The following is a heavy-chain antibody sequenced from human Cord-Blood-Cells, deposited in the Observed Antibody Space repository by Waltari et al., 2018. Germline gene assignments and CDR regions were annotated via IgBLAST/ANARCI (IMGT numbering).Heavy chain of an antibody. D-gene: IGHD5-12*01. CDR2: RIPLCGTG. CDR1: GGTFTSYA. V-gene: IGHV1-69*01. Sequence: QVQLVQSGAEVKKTGSSVKVYCKASGGTFTSYAISWVRQAPGQGLEWMGGRIPLCGTGNDAQKCQGRVRRSAEESTRTAYMELRSLSSEETAVYYCARGGDGYKLYCYCGMDVWGEGTTVTVCS. J-gene: IGHJ6*04. CDR3: ARGGDGYKLYCYCGMDV.